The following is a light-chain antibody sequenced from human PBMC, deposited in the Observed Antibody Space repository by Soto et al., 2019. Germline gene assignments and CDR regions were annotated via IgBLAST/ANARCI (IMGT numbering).Light chain of an antibody. CDR2: GAS. CDR1: QSVSSN. CDR3: QQYNNWPLSLT. V-gene: IGKV3D-15*01. Sequence: EIVMTQSPATLSVSPGERATISCRASQSVSSNLAWYQQKPGQAPRLLIYGASIRATGIPARFNGSGSGTVFTLTISSLQSEDFAVYYCQQYNNWPLSLTFGGGTKVDIK. J-gene: IGKJ4*01.